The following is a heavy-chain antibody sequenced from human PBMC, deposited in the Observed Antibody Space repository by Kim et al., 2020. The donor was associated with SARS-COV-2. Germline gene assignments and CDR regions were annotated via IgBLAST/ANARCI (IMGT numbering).Heavy chain of an antibody. J-gene: IGHJ5*02. Sequence: LRSRVTIAVDTSKNQFSLKLSSGAAADTAVYYCARVGGYMYGNAEDWFDPWGQGTLVTVSS. CDR3: ARVGGYMYGNAEDWFDP. V-gene: IGHV4-59*01. D-gene: IGHD5-12*01.